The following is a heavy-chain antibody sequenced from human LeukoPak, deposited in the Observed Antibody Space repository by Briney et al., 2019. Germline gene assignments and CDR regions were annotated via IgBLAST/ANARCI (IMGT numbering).Heavy chain of an antibody. J-gene: IGHJ6*02. CDR2: ISSSSSYM. D-gene: IGHD5-24*01. CDR3: ARDREEKADFYYYYGMDV. CDR1: GFTFSSYS. V-gene: IGHV3-21*01. Sequence: GGSLRLSCAASGFTFSSYSMNWVRQAPGKGLEWVSSISSSSSYMYYADSVKGRFTISRDNAKNSLYLQMNSLRAEDTAVYYCARDREEKADFYYYYGMDVWGQGTTVTVSS.